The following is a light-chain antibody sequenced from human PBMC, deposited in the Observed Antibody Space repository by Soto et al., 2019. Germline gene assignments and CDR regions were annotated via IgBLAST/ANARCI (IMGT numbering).Light chain of an antibody. CDR1: QSVSSN. CDR2: GAS. J-gene: IGKJ5*01. Sequence: EIVMTQSPATLSVSPGERATLSCRASQSVSSNLAWYQQKPGQAPRLLIYGASTRATGIPGRFSGSGSGTEFALTISSLQSEDLAIYYCQQYSSWSSITFGQGTRLEIK. CDR3: QQYSSWSSIT. V-gene: IGKV3-15*01.